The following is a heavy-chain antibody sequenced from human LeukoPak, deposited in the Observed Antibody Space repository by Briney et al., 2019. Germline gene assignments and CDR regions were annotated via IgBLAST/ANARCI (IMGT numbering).Heavy chain of an antibody. CDR3: ARLPYYYDSSVYYYFSFDY. D-gene: IGHD3-22*01. CDR1: GGSFSGYY. V-gene: IGHV4-34*01. CDR2: INHSGST. J-gene: IGHJ4*02. Sequence: SETLSLTCAVYGGSFSGYYWSWIRQPPRKGLEWIGEINHSGSTNYNPSLKSRVTISVDTSKNQFSLKLSSVTAADTAVYYCARLPYYYDSSVYYYFSFDYWGQGTLVTVSS.